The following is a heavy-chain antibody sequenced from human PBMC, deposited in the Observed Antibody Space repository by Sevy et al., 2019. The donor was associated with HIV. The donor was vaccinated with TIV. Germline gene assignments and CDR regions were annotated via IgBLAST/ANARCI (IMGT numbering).Heavy chain of an antibody. CDR2: INSDGSST. CDR1: AFIFSNYN. CDR3: ARDQGPRVDQLLYRGDYYYYGMDV. J-gene: IGHJ6*02. Sequence: GGSLRLSCAASAFIFSNYNMNWVRQAPGKGLEWVSRINSDGSSTSYADSVKGRFTISRDNAKNTLYLQMNSLRAEDTAVYYCARDQGPRVDQLLYRGDYYYYGMDVWGQGTTVTVSS. V-gene: IGHV3-74*01. D-gene: IGHD2-2*02.